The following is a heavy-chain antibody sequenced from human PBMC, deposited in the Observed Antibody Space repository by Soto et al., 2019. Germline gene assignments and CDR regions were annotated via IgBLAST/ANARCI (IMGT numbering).Heavy chain of an antibody. CDR2: IHYSGST. CDR3: ARLLYGSGSWFDP. D-gene: IGHD3-10*01. Sequence: SETLSLTCTVSGDSIRSYYWNWIRQPPGKGLEWIGNIHYSGSTNYNPSLKSRVTISVDTSKSQFSLKLSSVTAADTAVYYCARLLYGSGSWFDPWGQGTLVTVSS. CDR1: GDSIRSYY. J-gene: IGHJ5*02. V-gene: IGHV4-59*08.